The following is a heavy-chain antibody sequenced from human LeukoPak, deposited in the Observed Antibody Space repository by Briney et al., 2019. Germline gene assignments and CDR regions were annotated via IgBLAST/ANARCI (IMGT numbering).Heavy chain of an antibody. CDR2: LNWNGGIT. CDR3: ARDGGYCSSSTCYTLDY. J-gene: IGHJ4*02. D-gene: IGHD2-2*02. CDR1: GFIFQDFG. Sequence: PGGSLRLSCEASGFIFQDFGMSWVRQAPGKGLEWVSGLNWNGGITDYADSVKGRFTIVRDNAKNSLYLEMHSLRAEDTALYYCARDGGYCSSSTCYTLDYWGQGVLVTVSS. V-gene: IGHV3-20*04.